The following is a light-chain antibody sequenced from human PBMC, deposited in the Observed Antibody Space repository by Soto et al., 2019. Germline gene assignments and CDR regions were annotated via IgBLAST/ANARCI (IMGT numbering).Light chain of an antibody. CDR2: EVS. CDR1: SSDVGGYNY. Sequence: QSALTQPASVSGSPGQSITISCTGTSSDVGGYNYVSWYQQHPGKAPKLMIYEVSNRPSGVSNRFSGSKSGNTASLTISGLQAEDEDDDYCSSYTSSSSDYVFGTGTKLTVL. CDR3: SSYTSSSSDYV. J-gene: IGLJ1*01. V-gene: IGLV2-14*01.